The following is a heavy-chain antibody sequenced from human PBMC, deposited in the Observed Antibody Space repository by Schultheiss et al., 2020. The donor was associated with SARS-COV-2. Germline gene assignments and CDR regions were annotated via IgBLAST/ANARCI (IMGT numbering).Heavy chain of an antibody. V-gene: IGHV4-59*12. CDR3: ARDRGAGDQGRAFDI. D-gene: IGHD7-27*01. Sequence: SETLSLTCTVSGGSISSYYWSWIRQPPGKGLEWIGTIHHGGSTNYNPSLKSRVTISVDTSKNQFSLKLSSVTAADTAVYYCARDRGAGDQGRAFDIWGQGTMVTVSS. CDR2: IHHGGST. J-gene: IGHJ3*02. CDR1: GGSISSYY.